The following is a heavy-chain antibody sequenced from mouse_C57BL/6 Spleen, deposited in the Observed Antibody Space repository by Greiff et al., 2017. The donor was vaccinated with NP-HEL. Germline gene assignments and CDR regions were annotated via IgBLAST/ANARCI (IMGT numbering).Heavy chain of an antibody. Sequence: EVQRVESGPGLVKPSQSLSLTCSVTGYSITSGYYWNWIRQFPGNKLEWMGYISYDGSNNYNPSLKNRISITRDTSKNQFFLKLNSVTTEDTATYYCARVPPRNYAMDYWGQGTSVTVSS. J-gene: IGHJ4*01. CDR3: ARVPPRNYAMDY. V-gene: IGHV3-6*01. CDR1: GYSITSGYY. CDR2: ISYDGSN.